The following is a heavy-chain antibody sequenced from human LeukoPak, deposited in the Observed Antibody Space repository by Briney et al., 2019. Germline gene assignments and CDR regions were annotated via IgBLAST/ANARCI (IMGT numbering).Heavy chain of an antibody. D-gene: IGHD6-19*01. CDR1: GFTFSSYA. Sequence: PGGSLRLSCAASGFTFSSYAMSWVRQAPGKGLEWVSAISGSGGSTYYADSVKGRFTISRDNSKNTLYLQMNSLRAEDTAVYYCASSGWYDYYYYYMDVWGKGTTVTVSS. CDR3: ASSGWYDYYYYYMDV. CDR2: ISGSGGST. J-gene: IGHJ6*03. V-gene: IGHV3-23*01.